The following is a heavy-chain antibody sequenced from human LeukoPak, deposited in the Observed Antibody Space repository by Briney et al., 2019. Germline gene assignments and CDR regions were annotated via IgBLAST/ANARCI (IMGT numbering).Heavy chain of an antibody. CDR2: IYTSGST. Sequence: PSQTLSLTCTVSGDSISSGSYYWSWIRQPAGKGLEWIGRIYTSGSTNYNPSLKSRVTISVDTSKNQFSLKLTSVTAADTAVYYCARDPYDSSGYQSCFQHWGQGTLVTVSS. J-gene: IGHJ1*01. V-gene: IGHV4-61*02. CDR3: ARDPYDSSGYQSCFQH. D-gene: IGHD3-22*01. CDR1: GDSISSGSYY.